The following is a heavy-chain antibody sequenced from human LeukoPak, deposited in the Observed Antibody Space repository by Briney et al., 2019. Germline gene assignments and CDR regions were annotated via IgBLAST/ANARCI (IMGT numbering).Heavy chain of an antibody. CDR3: ARQLGYCAAGTCYFDS. V-gene: IGHV3-69-1*01. D-gene: IGHD2-8*02. Sequence: GGSLRLSRAASGFAISTYAMAWVRQAPGKGLEWISSLSSGSSPSYSDSLEGRLTMSSDNARNTLYLQMDNLRGEDTAMYYCARQLGYCAAGTCYFDSWGHGTQVTVSS. J-gene: IGHJ4*01. CDR2: LSSGSSP. CDR1: GFAISTYA.